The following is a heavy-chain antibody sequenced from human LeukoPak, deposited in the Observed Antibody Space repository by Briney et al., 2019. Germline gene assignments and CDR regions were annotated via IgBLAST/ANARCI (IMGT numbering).Heavy chain of an antibody. CDR1: GFTFDDYA. Sequence: GGSLRLSCAASGFTFDDYAMHWVRKAPGKGLEWVSGISWNSGSIGYADSVKGRFTISRDNAKNSLYLQMNSLRAEDTALYYCAEDEYDYVWGSYRYLEPYYWGQGTLVTVSS. D-gene: IGHD3-16*02. CDR2: ISWNSGSI. V-gene: IGHV3-9*01. CDR3: AEDEYDYVWGSYRYLEPYY. J-gene: IGHJ4*02.